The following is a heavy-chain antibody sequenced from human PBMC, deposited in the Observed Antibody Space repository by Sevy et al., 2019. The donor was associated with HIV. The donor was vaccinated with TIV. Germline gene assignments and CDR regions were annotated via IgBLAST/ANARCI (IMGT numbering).Heavy chain of an antibody. CDR1: GFTFSSFS. CDR3: ARESASGTPGGVYYYYYNMDV. J-gene: IGHJ6*02. CDR2: ISTRSSAI. D-gene: IGHD6-13*01. Sequence: GGSLRLSCAASGFTFSSFSMNWVRQAPGKGPEWISYISTRSSAIYYADSMNGRFTISRNNSKNSLYLQMNSLRAEETAVYYCARESASGTPGGVYYYYYNMDVWGQGTTVTVSS. V-gene: IGHV3-48*01.